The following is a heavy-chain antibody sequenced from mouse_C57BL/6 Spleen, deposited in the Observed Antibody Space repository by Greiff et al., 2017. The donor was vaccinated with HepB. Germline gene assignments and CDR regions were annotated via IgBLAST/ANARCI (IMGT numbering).Heavy chain of an antibody. CDR1: GYTFTSYW. Sequence: QVQLQQPGAELVKPGASVKLSCKASGYTFTSYWMQWVKQRPGQGLEWIGEIDPSDSYTNYNQKFKGKATLTVDTSSSTAYMQLSSLTSEDSAVYYCAREASYWGQGTTLTVSS. CDR2: IDPSDSYT. D-gene: IGHD6-1*01. V-gene: IGHV1-50*01. J-gene: IGHJ2*01. CDR3: AREASY.